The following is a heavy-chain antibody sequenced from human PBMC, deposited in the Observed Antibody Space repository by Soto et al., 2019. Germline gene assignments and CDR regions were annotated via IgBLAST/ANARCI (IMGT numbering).Heavy chain of an antibody. Sequence: QVQLQESGPGLVKASETLSLSCTVSGHSISADYWSWIRQPAGKRLEWIGRVDASGNTNYNPSLKSRVTMSVDTSKNQFFLKVRSVTAAHTAMYFCARDVGGSVVPHWFDPLGQGALVTVSS. J-gene: IGHJ5*02. CDR1: GHSISADY. D-gene: IGHD3-22*01. CDR3: ARDVGGSVVPHWFDP. CDR2: VDASGNT. V-gene: IGHV4-4*07.